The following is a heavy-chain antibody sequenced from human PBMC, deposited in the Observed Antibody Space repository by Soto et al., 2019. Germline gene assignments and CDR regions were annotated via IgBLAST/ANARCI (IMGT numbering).Heavy chain of an antibody. Sequence: QVQLVQSGAEVKKPGSSVKVSCKASGGTFNTYSFGWLRQAPGQGLQWMGSIIPFIGAPNYAQNFQDRVTIPADESTTTAYMGLSGLKSEDTAVYFCARGGDSSSLRAFYSYGFDVWGQGTSVTVSS. CDR3: ARGGDSSSLRAFYSYGFDV. J-gene: IGHJ6*02. D-gene: IGHD6-6*01. CDR2: IIPFIGAP. CDR1: GGTFNTYS. V-gene: IGHV1-69*18.